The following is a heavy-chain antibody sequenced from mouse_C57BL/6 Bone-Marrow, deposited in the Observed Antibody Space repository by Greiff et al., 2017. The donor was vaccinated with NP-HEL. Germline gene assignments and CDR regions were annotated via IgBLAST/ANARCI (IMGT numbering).Heavy chain of an antibody. D-gene: IGHD4-1*01. Sequence: VQLQQSGAELARPGASVKLSCKASGYTFTSYGVSWVKQRTGQGLEWIGEIYPRSGNTYYNEKFKGKATLTADKSSSTAYMELRSLTSEDSAVYFCARSGWDSWFAYWGQGTLVTVSA. CDR2: IYPRSGNT. CDR3: ARSGWDSWFAY. J-gene: IGHJ3*01. V-gene: IGHV1-81*01. CDR1: GYTFTSYG.